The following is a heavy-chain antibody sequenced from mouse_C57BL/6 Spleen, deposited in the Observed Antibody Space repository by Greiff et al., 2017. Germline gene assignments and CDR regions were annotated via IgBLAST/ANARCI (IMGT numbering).Heavy chain of an antibody. CDR3: ARANYYGSSNDYAMDY. V-gene: IGHV5-17*01. CDR2: ISSGSSAI. D-gene: IGHD1-1*01. J-gene: IGHJ4*01. Sequence: EVKLMESGGGLVKPGGSLKLSCAASGFTFSDYGMDWVRQAPGKGLEWVAYISSGSSAIYYADTVKGRFPISSDNATNTLVLQMTSLRTEDTAMYDGARANYYGSSNDYAMDYWGQGTSVTVSS. CDR1: GFTFSDYG.